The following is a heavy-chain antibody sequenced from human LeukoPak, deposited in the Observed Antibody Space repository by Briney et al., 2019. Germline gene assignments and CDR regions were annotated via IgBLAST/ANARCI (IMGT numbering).Heavy chain of an antibody. J-gene: IGHJ2*01. V-gene: IGHV3-9*01. CDR2: ISWNSGSI. CDR1: GFTFDDYA. Sequence: GGSLRLSCAASGFTFDDYAMHWARQAPGKGLEWVSGISWNSGSIGYADSVKGRFTISRDNAKNSLYLQMNSLRAEDTALYYCAGRSTHWYFDLWGRGTLVTVSS. CDR3: AGRSTHWYFDL. D-gene: IGHD5/OR15-5a*01.